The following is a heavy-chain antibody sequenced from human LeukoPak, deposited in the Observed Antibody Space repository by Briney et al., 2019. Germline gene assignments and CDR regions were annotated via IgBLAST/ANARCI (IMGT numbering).Heavy chain of an antibody. Sequence: GGSLRLSRAPSGFTFSNYNMNSVRQAPGKGLEWVSRISSTSSYIYYADSVKGRFTISRDNAKISLYLQMNSLRAADTAVYFCARVGVGYYGSGSYFDYWGQGTLVTVSS. D-gene: IGHD3-10*01. CDR2: ISSTSSYI. J-gene: IGHJ4*02. V-gene: IGHV3-21*01. CDR3: ARVGVGYYGSGSYFDY. CDR1: GFTFSNYN.